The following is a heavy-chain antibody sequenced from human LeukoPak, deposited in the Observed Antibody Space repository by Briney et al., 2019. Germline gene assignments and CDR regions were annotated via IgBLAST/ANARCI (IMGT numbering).Heavy chain of an antibody. CDR3: ASNYYGSGRDYYYYGMDV. D-gene: IGHD3-10*01. CDR1: GGSISSYY. J-gene: IGHJ6*02. Sequence: PSETLSLTCTVSGGSISSYYWSWIRQPPGKGLEWIGYIYYSGSTNYNPSLKSRVTISVDTSKNQFSLKLSSVTAADTAVYYCASNYYGSGRDYYYYGMDVRGQGTTVTVSS. CDR2: IYYSGST. V-gene: IGHV4-59*01.